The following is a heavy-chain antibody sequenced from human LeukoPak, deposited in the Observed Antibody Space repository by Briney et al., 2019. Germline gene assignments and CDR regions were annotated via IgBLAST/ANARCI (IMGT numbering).Heavy chain of an antibody. CDR1: GHTFTDYF. V-gene: IGHV1-2*04. CDR3: ARDFLGRTNGGSNYFGMDV. CDR2: INLHTGGA. D-gene: IGHD2-8*01. Sequence: ASVKVSCKSSGHTFTDYFLHWVRQAPGQGLEWMGCINLHTGGAHYAQKFQDWVSLTRDTSIDTAFMELSSLRSDATAIYYCARDFLGRTNGGSNYFGMDVWGQGTTVTVSS. J-gene: IGHJ6*02.